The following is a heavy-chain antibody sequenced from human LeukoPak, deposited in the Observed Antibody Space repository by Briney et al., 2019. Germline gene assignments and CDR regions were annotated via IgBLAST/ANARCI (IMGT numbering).Heavy chain of an antibody. V-gene: IGHV4-59*01. CDR3: ARSLPVTAAGSNWFDP. Sequence: SETLSLTCTVSDGSISGYYWNWIRQPPGKGLEWIGYMYYSGSTNYNPSLKSRVTMSADTSRNHLSLKLSSVTAADTAVYYCARSLPVTAAGSNWFDPWGQGTLVTVSA. D-gene: IGHD6-13*01. CDR1: DGSISGYY. CDR2: MYYSGST. J-gene: IGHJ5*02.